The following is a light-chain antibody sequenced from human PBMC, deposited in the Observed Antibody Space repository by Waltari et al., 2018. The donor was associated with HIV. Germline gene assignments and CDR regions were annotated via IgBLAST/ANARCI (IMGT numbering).Light chain of an antibody. CDR2: WAS. CDR1: QSVLYSSNNKTS. CDR3: QQYYSTPRT. J-gene: IGKJ1*01. Sequence: DIVLTQSPDSLVVSLGARATINCKSSQSVLYSSNNKTSLAWNQHKPGQHPKLLIYWASTRESGFPDRFSGSGSGTDFTLTISSLQAEDVAVYYCQQYYSTPRTFGQGTKVEIK. V-gene: IGKV4-1*01.